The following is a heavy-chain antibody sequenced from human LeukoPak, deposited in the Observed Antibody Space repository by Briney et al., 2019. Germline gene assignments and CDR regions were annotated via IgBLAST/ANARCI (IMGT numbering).Heavy chain of an antibody. J-gene: IGHJ5*02. CDR2: IIPIFGTA. Sequence: GASVKVSCKASGGTFSSYTINWVRQAPGQGLEWMGGIIPIFGTANYAQKFQGRVTITADKSTSTAYMELSSLRSEDTAVYYCASSTGTTYWFDPWGQGTLVTVSS. D-gene: IGHD1-1*01. V-gene: IGHV1-69*06. CDR1: GGTFSSYT. CDR3: ASSTGTTYWFDP.